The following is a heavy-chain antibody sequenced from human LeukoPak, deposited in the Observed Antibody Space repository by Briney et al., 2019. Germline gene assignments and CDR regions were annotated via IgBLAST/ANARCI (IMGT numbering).Heavy chain of an antibody. CDR3: ARGRYCSGGSCYFDY. J-gene: IGHJ4*02. CDR1: GGTFSSYA. CDR2: IIPILGIA. D-gene: IGHD2-15*01. Sequence: ASVKVSCKASGGTFSSYAISWVRQAPGQGLEWMGRIIPILGIANYAQKFQGRVTITADKSTSTAYMELSSLRSEDTAVYYCARGRYCSGGSCYFDYWGQGTLVTVSS. V-gene: IGHV1-69*04.